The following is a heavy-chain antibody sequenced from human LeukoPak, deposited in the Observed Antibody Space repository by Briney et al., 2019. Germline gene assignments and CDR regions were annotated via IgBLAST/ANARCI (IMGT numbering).Heavy chain of an antibody. J-gene: IGHJ5*02. D-gene: IGHD3-10*01. CDR3: ARDNSVGDIAWWFDP. CDR1: GYSFTSHY. Sequence: ASVKVSCKASGYSFTSHYMHWVRQAPGQGLEWVGLINPTGTTTLCAQKFQGRVTLTRDMSTSTDYMELRSLKSEDTAVYYCARDNSVGDIAWWFDPWGQGTLVTVSS. V-gene: IGHV1-46*01. CDR2: INPTGTTT.